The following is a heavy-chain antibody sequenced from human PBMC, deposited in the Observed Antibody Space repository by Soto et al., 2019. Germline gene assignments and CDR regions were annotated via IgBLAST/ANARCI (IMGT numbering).Heavy chain of an antibody. V-gene: IGHV3-15*07. CDR3: TTGRGDYDFWSGYPDYGMDV. J-gene: IGHJ6*02. CDR2: IKSKTDGGTT. Sequence: GGSLRLSCAASGFTFSNAWMNWVRQAPGKGLEWVGRIKSKTDGGTTDYAAPVKGRFTISRDDSKNTLYLQMNSLKTEDTAVYYCTTGRGDYDFWSGYPDYGMDVWGQGITVTVSS. CDR1: GFTFSNAW. D-gene: IGHD3-3*01.